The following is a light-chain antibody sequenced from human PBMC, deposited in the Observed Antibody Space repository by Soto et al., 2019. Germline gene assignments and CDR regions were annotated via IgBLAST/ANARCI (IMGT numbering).Light chain of an antibody. V-gene: IGKV1-17*01. CDR3: LQHHSYPWT. CDR2: AAS. J-gene: IGKJ1*01. CDR1: QGISND. Sequence: DIRMTQSPSSLSASIGDRVTITCRASQGISNDLGWYQQKPGLAPKRLISAASTLQSGVPSRFRGSGSGTEFSLTISGLQTEDIATYYCLQHHSYPWTFGQGTKVELQ.